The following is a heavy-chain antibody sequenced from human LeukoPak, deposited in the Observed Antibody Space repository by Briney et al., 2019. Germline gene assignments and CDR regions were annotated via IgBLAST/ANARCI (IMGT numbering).Heavy chain of an antibody. CDR2: IYYSGSA. CDR3: ARDSISYYYGSRGFEP. CDR1: GGSISSYY. J-gene: IGHJ5*02. V-gene: IGHV4-59*01. Sequence: SETLSLTCTVSGGSISSYYWSWIRQPPGKGLEWIGYIYYSGSANYNPSLKSRVTISVDTSKNQFSLKLSPVTAPHTAVYYCARDSISYYYGSRGFEPWGQGALVT. D-gene: IGHD3-10*01.